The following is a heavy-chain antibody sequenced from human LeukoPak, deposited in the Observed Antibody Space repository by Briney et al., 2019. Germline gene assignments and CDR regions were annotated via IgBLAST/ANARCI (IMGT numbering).Heavy chain of an antibody. V-gene: IGHV4-59*08. CDR3: ARGRGGYYFDY. J-gene: IGHJ4*02. CDR1: GVSIGSYY. CDR2: IYYSGST. Sequence: SETLSLTCTVSGVSIGSYYWSWIRQPPGKGLEWIGYIYYSGSTNYNPSLKSRVTISVDTSKNQFSLKLGSVTAADTAVYYCARGRGGYYFDYWGQGTLVTVSS. D-gene: IGHD5-12*01.